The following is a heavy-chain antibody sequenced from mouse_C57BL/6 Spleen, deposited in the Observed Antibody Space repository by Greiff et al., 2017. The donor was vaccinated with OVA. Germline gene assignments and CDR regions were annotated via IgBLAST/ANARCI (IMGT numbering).Heavy chain of an antibody. CDR1: GYTFTSYW. Sequence: QVQLQQPGAELVKPGASVKMSCKASGYTFTSYWITWVKQRPGQGLEWIGDIYPGSGSTNYNEKFKSKATLTVDTSSSTAYMQLSSLTSEDSAFYYCARNYGTGFLWYFDVWGTGTTVTVSS. V-gene: IGHV1-55*01. J-gene: IGHJ1*03. CDR2: IYPGSGST. D-gene: IGHD1-1*02. CDR3: ARNYGTGFLWYFDV.